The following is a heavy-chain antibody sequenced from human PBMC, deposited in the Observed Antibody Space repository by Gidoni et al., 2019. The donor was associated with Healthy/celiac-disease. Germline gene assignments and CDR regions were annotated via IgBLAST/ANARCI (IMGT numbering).Heavy chain of an antibody. D-gene: IGHD4-17*01. CDR3: AADFDYGDYGPLNDYGMDV. V-gene: IGHV1-58*01. Sequence: HMQLVPSGPEVTQPGTSVTVSCKASGFTFTSSAVQWVRQARGQRLEWIGWIVVGSGNTNYAQKFQERVTITRDMSTSTAYMELSSLRSEDTAVYYCAADFDYGDYGPLNDYGMDVWGQGTTVTVSS. J-gene: IGHJ6*02. CDR1: GFTFTSSA. CDR2: IVVGSGNT.